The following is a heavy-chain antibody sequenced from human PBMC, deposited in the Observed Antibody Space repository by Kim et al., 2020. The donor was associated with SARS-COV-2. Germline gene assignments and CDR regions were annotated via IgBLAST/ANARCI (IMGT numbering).Heavy chain of an antibody. CDR3: AKYHSESLWSRWFDP. CDR2: ISGSGGST. CDR1: GFIFSNYA. J-gene: IGHJ5*02. V-gene: IGHV3-23*01. D-gene: IGHD3-10*01. Sequence: GGSLRLSCAASGFIFSNYAMSWVRQVPGMGLEWVSTISGSGGSTYYADSVKGRFTISRDNSKNTVYLEMNSLRAEDTAIYRCAKYHSESLWSRWFDPWGQGTLAT.